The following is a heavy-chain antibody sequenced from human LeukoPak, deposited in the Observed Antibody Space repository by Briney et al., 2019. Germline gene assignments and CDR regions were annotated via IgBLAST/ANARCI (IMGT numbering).Heavy chain of an antibody. D-gene: IGHD6-25*01. CDR2: IDPGDYER. CDR1: GYRFTSNC. Sequence: PGDSLKISCKASGYRFTSNCIGWVRQIPGKGLEWMGVIDPGDYERRYSPSFEGQVTISADKSISTAYMQWTSLSASDTAMYYCAIGTDSGWKWFVPWGQGTLVTVSS. J-gene: IGHJ5*02. V-gene: IGHV5-51*01. CDR3: AIGTDSGWKWFVP.